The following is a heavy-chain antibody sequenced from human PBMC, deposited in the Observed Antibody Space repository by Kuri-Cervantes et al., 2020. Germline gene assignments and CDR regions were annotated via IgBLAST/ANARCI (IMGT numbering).Heavy chain of an antibody. CDR2: IFYSGAS. CDR3: ARLSGDRIAFDI. Sequence: SETLSLTCIVSGGSISPYYWTWIRQPPGKGLECIGYIFYSGASNYNPSLNSRVTMSVDASKNLFSLKLNSVTAADTAIYYCARLSGDRIAFDIWGQGTLVTVSS. V-gene: IGHV4-59*01. J-gene: IGHJ3*02. CDR1: GGSISPYY. D-gene: IGHD1-26*01.